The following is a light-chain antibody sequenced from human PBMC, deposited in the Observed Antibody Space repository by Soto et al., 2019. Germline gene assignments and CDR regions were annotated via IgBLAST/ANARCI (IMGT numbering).Light chain of an antibody. CDR3: QHCKHLPL. Sequence: DIQMTQSPPSLSASVGDRVTITCQASQDIGTYLNWYQHKPGKAPNLVIYDASNLETGVPSRFGGGGSGTDFACTISSLLLQDKGTDYCQHCKHLPLFGPG. J-gene: IGKJ3*01. CDR2: DAS. V-gene: IGKV1-33*01. CDR1: QDIGTY.